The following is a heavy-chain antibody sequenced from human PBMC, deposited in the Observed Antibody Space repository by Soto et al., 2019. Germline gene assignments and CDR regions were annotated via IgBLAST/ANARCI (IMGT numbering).Heavy chain of an antibody. D-gene: IGHD2-2*01. Sequence: QVQLQESGPGLVKPSGTLSLTCAVSGGSISTSNWWSCVRQPPGTGLEWIGEIFHSGSTNYNPSLKSRVTISVAKSKNQFSLKRRSVTAADTAVYYCASDSRIVVVSDAPAPIYSYYGMDVGGQGTTVTVSS. CDR3: ASDSRIVVVSDAPAPIYSYYGMDV. CDR2: IFHSGST. V-gene: IGHV4-4*02. J-gene: IGHJ6*02. CDR1: GGSISTSNW.